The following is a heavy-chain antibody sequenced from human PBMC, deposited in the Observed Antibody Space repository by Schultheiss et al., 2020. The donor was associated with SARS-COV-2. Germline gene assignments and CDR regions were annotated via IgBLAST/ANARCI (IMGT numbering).Heavy chain of an antibody. CDR3: AKGSSGWHGYGLDA. J-gene: IGHJ6*02. CDR2: ISGSGAGT. D-gene: IGHD6-19*01. V-gene: IGHV3-23*01. Sequence: GGSLRLSCAASGFRFSGYGMHWVRQAPGKGLEWVSAISGSGAGTYYADSMKGRFTISRDNSEKTLYLQINSLRADDTAVYYCAKGSSGWHGYGLDAWGQGTTVTVSS. CDR1: GFRFSGYG.